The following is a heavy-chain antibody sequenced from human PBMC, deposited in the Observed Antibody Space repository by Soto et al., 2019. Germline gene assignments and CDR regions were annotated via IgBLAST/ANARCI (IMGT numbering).Heavy chain of an antibody. CDR1: GYSISSGYY. CDR2: IYRSGST. V-gene: IGHV4-38-2*01. D-gene: IGHD3-9*01. J-gene: IGHJ4*02. Sequence: PSETLSLTCAVSGYSISSGYYWGWIRQPPGKGLEWIGSIYRSGSTYYNPSLKSPVTISVDTSKNQFSLKLSSVTAADTAVYYCARVHPGGFDPYYFDYWGQGNPVTVSS. CDR3: ARVHPGGFDPYYFDY.